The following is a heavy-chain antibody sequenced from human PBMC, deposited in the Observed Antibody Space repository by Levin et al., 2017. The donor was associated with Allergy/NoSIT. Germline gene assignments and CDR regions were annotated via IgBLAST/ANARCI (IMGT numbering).Heavy chain of an antibody. V-gene: IGHV4-59*01. CDR1: GGSISSYY. CDR2: IYYSGST. CDR3: ARGLAVLESNDAFDI. Sequence: SQTLSLTCTVSGGSISSYYWSWIRQPPGKGLEWIGYIYYSGSTNYNPSLKSRVTISVDTSKNQFSLKLSSVTAADTAVYYCARGLAVLESNDAFDIWGQGTMVTVSS. D-gene: IGHD2-8*01. J-gene: IGHJ3*02.